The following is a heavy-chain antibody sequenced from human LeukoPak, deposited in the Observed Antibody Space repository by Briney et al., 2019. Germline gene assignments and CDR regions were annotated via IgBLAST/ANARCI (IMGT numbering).Heavy chain of an antibody. V-gene: IGHV1-18*01. J-gene: IGHJ4*02. D-gene: IGHD5-12*01. CDR3: ARDCGYQCLFDY. CDR1: GYTFTSYG. CDR2: ISAYNGNT. Sequence: ASVKVSCKASGYTFTSYGISWVRQAPGQGLEWMGWISAYNGNTNYAQKFQGRVTMTTDASTSTAYMELRSLRSDDTAVYYCARDCGYQCLFDYWGQGTLVTVSS.